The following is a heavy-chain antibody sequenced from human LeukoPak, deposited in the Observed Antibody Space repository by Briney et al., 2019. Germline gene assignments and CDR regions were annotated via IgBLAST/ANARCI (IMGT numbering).Heavy chain of an antibody. CDR1: GFXXSTSGMC. CDR3: ARSAVAGPVDY. V-gene: IGHV2-70*01. CDR2: IDWDDDK. J-gene: IGHJ4*02. Sequence: LTLTXXXSGFXXSTSGMCVSWIRQPPGKALEWLALIDWDDDKYYSTSLKTRLTISKDTSKNQVVLTMTNMDPVDTATYYCARSAVAGPVDYWGQGTLVTVSS. D-gene: IGHD6-19*01.